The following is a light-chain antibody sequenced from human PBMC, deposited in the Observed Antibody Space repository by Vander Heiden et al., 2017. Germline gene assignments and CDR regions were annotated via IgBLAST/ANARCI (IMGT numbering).Light chain of an antibody. Sequence: DIKMTQYPSTLSASVGDRVTITCRASQSITTWLAWYQQKPGKAPNLLIYKASSLHVGVPSRFSGSGSGTDFTLTISSLQHDDFATYFCQQYNSYPYTFGQGTNLEIK. CDR3: QQYNSYPYT. J-gene: IGKJ2*01. V-gene: IGKV1-5*03. CDR1: QSITTW. CDR2: KAS.